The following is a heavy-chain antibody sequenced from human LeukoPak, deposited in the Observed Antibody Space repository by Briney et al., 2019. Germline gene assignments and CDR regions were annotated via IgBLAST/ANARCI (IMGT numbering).Heavy chain of an antibody. CDR1: GYTFTSYG. CDR2: IIPILGIA. V-gene: IGHV1-69*04. CDR3: ARESDSSGYGPADY. D-gene: IGHD3-22*01. Sequence: EASVKVSCKASGYTFTSYGISWVRQAPGQGLEWMGRIIPILGIANYAQKFQGRVTITADKSTSTAYMELSSLRSEDTAVYYCARESDSSGYGPADYWGQGTLVTVSS. J-gene: IGHJ4*02.